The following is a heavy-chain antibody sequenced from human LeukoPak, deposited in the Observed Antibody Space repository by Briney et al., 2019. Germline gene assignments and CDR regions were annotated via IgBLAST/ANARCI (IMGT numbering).Heavy chain of an antibody. CDR1: GGSFSGYY. V-gene: IGHV4-34*01. CDR2: IYHSGST. D-gene: IGHD3-22*01. Sequence: KPSETLSLTCAVYGGSFSGYYWSWIRQPPGKGPEWIGSIYHSGSTYYNPSLKSRVTISVDTSKNQFSLKLSSMTAADTAVYYCARSEDYYDSSGHAFDFWGQGTLVTVSS. CDR3: ARSEDYYDSSGHAFDF. J-gene: IGHJ4*02.